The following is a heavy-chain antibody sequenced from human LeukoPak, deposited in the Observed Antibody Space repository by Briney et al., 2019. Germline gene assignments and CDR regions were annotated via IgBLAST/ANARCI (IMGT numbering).Heavy chain of an antibody. Sequence: SETLSLTCTVSGGSISSGGYYWSWICQHPGKGLEWIGYIYYSGNMYYNPSLKSRLTISVDTSKNQFSLKLSSVTAADTAIYYCARAQTQRLTARFDPWGQGTLVTVSS. CDR2: IYYSGNM. CDR3: ARAQTQRLTARFDP. D-gene: IGHD1-1*01. CDR1: GGSISSGGYY. J-gene: IGHJ5*02. V-gene: IGHV4-31*03.